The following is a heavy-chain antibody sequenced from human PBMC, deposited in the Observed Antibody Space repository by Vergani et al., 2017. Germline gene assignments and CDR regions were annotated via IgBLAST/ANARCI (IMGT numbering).Heavy chain of an antibody. D-gene: IGHD3-10*01. CDR3: AKERRSGRGPPDY. Sequence: EVQLLESGGGLVQPGGSLRLSCAASGFTFSSYAMSWVRQTPGKGLEWVSAISGSGGSTYYADSVKGRFTISRDNAKNTLYLQMNSLRAEDTAVYYCAKERRSGRGPPDYWGQGSLVTVSS. CDR1: GFTFSSYA. V-gene: IGHV3-23*01. CDR2: ISGSGGST. J-gene: IGHJ4*02.